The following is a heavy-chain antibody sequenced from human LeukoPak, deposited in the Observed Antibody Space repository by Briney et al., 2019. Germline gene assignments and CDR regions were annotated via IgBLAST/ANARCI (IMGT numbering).Heavy chain of an antibody. J-gene: IGHJ4*02. V-gene: IGHV4-59*01. CDR1: GGSISTYY. D-gene: IGHD5-12*01. Sequence: PSETPSLTCTVSGGSISTYYWSWIRQPPGKGLEWIGYIYHSGSTNYPSLKSRVTISVDTSQNQFYLKLSSVTAADTAVYYCARDGYSGSDALWGQGTLVTVSS. CDR2: IYHSGST. CDR3: ARDGYSGSDAL.